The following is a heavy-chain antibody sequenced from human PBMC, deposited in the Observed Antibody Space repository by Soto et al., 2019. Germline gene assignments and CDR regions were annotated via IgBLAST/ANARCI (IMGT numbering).Heavy chain of an antibody. V-gene: IGHV1-3*01. D-gene: IGHD6-19*01. CDR1: GYMFTTNA. CDR2: INPANGKT. J-gene: IGHJ4*02. CDR3: ARHSGQWLVLGTVDY. Sequence: QVQLVQSGAEVKKPGASVKVSCKASGYMFTTNAIHWVRQAPGHRLEWMAWINPANGKTKSSQKYQVRVTFTRDTSATTAYMELTSLTPEDTAVYYCARHSGQWLVLGTVDYWGQGTLVTVSS.